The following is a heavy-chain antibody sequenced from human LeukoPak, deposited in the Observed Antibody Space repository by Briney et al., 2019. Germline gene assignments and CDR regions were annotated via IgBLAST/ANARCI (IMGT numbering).Heavy chain of an antibody. V-gene: IGHV3-66*01. J-gene: IGHJ4*02. CDR3: ARALYSGHAALFDS. Sequence: GGSLRLSCAVSGFTVSGTYMSWVRQAPGKGLEWVSVIYSGGNTYYSDSVKGRFAISRDTSKNTLYLQMNSLRAEDTAVYYCARALYSGHAALFDSWGQGTLVTVSS. CDR2: IYSGGNT. CDR1: GFTVSGTY. D-gene: IGHD5-12*01.